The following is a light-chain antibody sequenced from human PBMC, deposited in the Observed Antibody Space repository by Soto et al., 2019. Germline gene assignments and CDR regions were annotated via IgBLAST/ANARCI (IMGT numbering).Light chain of an antibody. CDR3: QHYNSLWT. Sequence: DIQMTQSPSTLSASVGDRVTITCRASQSISSWLAWYQQKPGKAPKLLIYKASSVERGVPSRFSGSGSGTEFTLTISSLQPDDFATYYCQHYNSLWTFGQGTKVEIK. CDR2: KAS. V-gene: IGKV1-5*03. J-gene: IGKJ1*01. CDR1: QSISSW.